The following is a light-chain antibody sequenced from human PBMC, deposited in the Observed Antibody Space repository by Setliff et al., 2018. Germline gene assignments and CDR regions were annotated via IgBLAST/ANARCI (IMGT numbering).Light chain of an antibody. Sequence: QSALTQPASVSGSPGQSITISCTGTSSDVGYYNYVSWYQQHPGKAPKLMIYEVSNRPSGVSNRFSGSKSGNTASLTISGLPAEDEADYYCSSYTSSSTRVFGTGTKVTVL. J-gene: IGLJ1*01. CDR2: EVS. CDR1: SSDVGYYNY. CDR3: SSYTSSSTRV. V-gene: IGLV2-14*01.